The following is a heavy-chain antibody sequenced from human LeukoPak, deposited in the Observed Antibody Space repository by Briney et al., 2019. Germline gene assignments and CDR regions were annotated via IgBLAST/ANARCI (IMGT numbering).Heavy chain of an antibody. V-gene: IGHV4-30-4*01. CDR3: ARADLYGNYFDY. J-gene: IGHJ4*02. Sequence: PSQNLSLTCTVSGGSISSGDYYWSWIRQPPGKGLEWIGYIYYSGSTYYNPSLKSRVTISVDTSKTQFSLKLSSVTAADTAVYYCARADLYGNYFDYWGQGTLVTVSS. D-gene: IGHD2-8*01. CDR1: GGSISSGDYY. CDR2: IYYSGST.